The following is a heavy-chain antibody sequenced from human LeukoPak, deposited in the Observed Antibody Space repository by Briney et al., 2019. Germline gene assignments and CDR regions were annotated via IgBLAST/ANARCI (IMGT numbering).Heavy chain of an antibody. CDR3: ARGYDSSGYYLGY. CDR2: IYYSGST. J-gene: IGHJ4*02. V-gene: IGHV4-31*03. Sequence: SETLSLTCTVSGGSISSGGYYWSWIRQHPGKGLEWIGYIYYSGSTYYNPSLKSRVTISVDTSKNQFSLKLSSVTAADTAVYYCARGYDSSGYYLGYWGQGTLVTVSP. CDR1: GGSISSGGYY. D-gene: IGHD3-22*01.